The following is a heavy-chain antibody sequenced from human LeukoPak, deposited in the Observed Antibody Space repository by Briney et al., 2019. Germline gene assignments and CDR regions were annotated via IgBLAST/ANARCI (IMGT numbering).Heavy chain of an antibody. V-gene: IGHV1-8*01. CDR3: ARRRGLRRAPFDP. D-gene: IGHD3-16*01. CDR1: GYTFTSYD. Sequence: GASVKVSCKASGYTFTSYDINWVRQATGQGLEWMGWMNPNSGNTGYAQKFQGRVTMTRNTSISTAYMEPSSLRSEDTAVYYCARRRGLRRAPFDPWGQGTLVTVSS. J-gene: IGHJ5*02. CDR2: MNPNSGNT.